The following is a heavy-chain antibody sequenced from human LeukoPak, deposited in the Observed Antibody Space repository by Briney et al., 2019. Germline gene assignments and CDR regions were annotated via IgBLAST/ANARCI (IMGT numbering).Heavy chain of an antibody. CDR1: RGSTINYY. Sequence: SETPSLTPTLSRGSTINYYWSWICHSAREGLEWLGRIYITGTTNYNPSLKSRLTMSVDTSKNQFSLNLRAVTAADTAVYYCARLKFYDSTGHSPGYYMDLWGKGIAVTVSS. D-gene: IGHD2-8*02. CDR3: ARLKFYDSTGHSPGYYMDL. CDR2: IYITGTT. V-gene: IGHV4-4*07. J-gene: IGHJ6*03.